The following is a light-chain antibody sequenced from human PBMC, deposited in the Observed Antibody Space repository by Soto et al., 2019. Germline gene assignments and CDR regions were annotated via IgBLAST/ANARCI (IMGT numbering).Light chain of an antibody. CDR2: DDS. J-gene: IGLJ2*01. CDR1: KIGSKS. CDR3: QVWDASNDLHIL. V-gene: IGLV3-21*02. Sequence: SYELTQPPSGSVAPGQTARITCGGKKIGSKSVHWYHKKSGQAHVLVVYDDSDRPSGIPERFSGSNSGNTATLTISRVEAGDEADYYCQVWDASNDLHILFGGGTKLTVL.